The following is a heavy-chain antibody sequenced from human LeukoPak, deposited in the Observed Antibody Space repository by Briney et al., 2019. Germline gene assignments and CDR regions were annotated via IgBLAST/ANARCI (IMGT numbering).Heavy chain of an antibody. CDR2: INPNSGGT. V-gene: IGHV1-2*02. Sequence: EALVKVSCKASGYTFTGYYMHWVRQAPGQGLEWMGWINPNSGGTNYAQKFQGRVTMTRDTSISTAYMELSRLRSDDTAVYYCARLDRGSTSLIYGMGVWGQGTTVTVSS. J-gene: IGHJ6*02. D-gene: IGHD2-2*01. CDR1: GYTFTGYY. CDR3: ARLDRGSTSLIYGMGV.